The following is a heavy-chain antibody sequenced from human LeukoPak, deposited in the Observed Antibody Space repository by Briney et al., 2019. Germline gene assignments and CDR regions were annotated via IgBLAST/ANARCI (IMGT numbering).Heavy chain of an antibody. CDR3: TTDDMIVVVDPLDY. CDR1: GFTFSNAW. V-gene: IGHV3-15*01. Sequence: PGGSLTLSCAASGFTFSNAWMSWVRQAPGKGLEWVGRIKSKTDGGTTDYAAPVKGRFTISRDDSKNTLYLQMNSLKTEDTAVYYCTTDDMIVVVDPLDYWGQGTLVTVSS. D-gene: IGHD3-22*01. CDR2: IKSKTDGGTT. J-gene: IGHJ4*02.